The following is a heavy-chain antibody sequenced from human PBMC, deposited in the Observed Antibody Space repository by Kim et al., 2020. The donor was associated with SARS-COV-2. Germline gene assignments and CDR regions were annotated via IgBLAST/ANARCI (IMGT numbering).Heavy chain of an antibody. CDR3: AKVDKDFYDSRTYSYFYYGHYV. V-gene: IGHV3-23*01. CDR2: ISGSGGKT. CDR1: GFSFKAYA. Sequence: GGSLRLSCAGSGFSFKAYAITWVRQAPGKGLEWVSLISGSGGKTIYADSVKGRFTTFRENSRNTLYLQMKSLRAEDTAVYYCAKVDKDFYDSRTYSYFYYGHYVWGRGTTVAVSS. J-gene: IGHJ6*02. D-gene: IGHD3-22*01.